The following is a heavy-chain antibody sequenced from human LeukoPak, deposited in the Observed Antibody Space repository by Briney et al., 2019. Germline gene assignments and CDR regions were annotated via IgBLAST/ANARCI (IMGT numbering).Heavy chain of an antibody. CDR3: AKFSSGWTYFAY. CDR2: VSGSGGST. CDR1: GSTFSTYA. Sequence: GGSLRLSCAASGSTFSTYAMNWVRQPPGKGLEWVSSVSGSGGSTNYADSVKGRFTISRDNSKNTLYLQMNSLRAEDTAGYYCAKFSSGWTYFAYWGQGTLVTVSS. D-gene: IGHD6-19*01. V-gene: IGHV3-23*01. J-gene: IGHJ4*02.